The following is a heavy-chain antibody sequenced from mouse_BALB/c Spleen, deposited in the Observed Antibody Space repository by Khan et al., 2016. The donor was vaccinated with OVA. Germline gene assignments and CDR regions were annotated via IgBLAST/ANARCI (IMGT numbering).Heavy chain of an antibody. J-gene: IGHJ4*01. CDR1: GYSITSGYS. D-gene: IGHD2-1*01. Sequence: VQLKESGPDLVKPSQSLALTCTVTGYSITSGYSWHWIRQFPGNKLEWMGYIYYRGSINYNPSLKSRISITLDTSKNQVFLQLISVTTEDTATYYCARDGNYMDYWGQGNSVTVSS. CDR3: ARDGNYMDY. CDR2: IYYRGSI. V-gene: IGHV3-1*02.